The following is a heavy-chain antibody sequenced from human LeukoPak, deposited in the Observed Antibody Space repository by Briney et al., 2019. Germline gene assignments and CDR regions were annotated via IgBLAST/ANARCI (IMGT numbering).Heavy chain of an antibody. D-gene: IGHD3-22*01. Sequence: SQTLSLTCSVSGGSIGSDYYWSWIRQPPGKGLEWIGYIYFTGHTYYNPSLKGRVSVSVDTSKNQFSLKLNSVIAADTAVYYCARVRYYDNSADSWGQGTLVTVSS. J-gene: IGHJ4*02. CDR1: GGSIGSDYY. V-gene: IGHV4-30-4*01. CDR2: IYFTGHT. CDR3: ARVRYYDNSADS.